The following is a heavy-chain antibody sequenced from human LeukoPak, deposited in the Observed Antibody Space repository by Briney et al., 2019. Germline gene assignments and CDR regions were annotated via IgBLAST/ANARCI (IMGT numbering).Heavy chain of an antibody. D-gene: IGHD2-15*01. CDR1: GFTFSSYA. Sequence: GSLRLSCAASGFTFSSYAMSWVRQAPGKGLEWVSAISGSGGSTYYADSVKGRFTISRDNSKNTLYLQMNSLRAEDTAVYYCAKDPGVVVAATGWFDPWGQGTLVTVSS. V-gene: IGHV3-23*01. CDR2: ISGSGGST. J-gene: IGHJ5*02. CDR3: AKDPGVVVAATGWFDP.